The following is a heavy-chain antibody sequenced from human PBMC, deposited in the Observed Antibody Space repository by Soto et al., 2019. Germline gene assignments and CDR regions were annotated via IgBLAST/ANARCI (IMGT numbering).Heavy chain of an antibody. J-gene: IGHJ3*02. CDR2: ISSSSSYI. V-gene: IGHV3-21*01. Sequence: GGSLRLSCAASGFTFSSYSMNWVRQAPGKGLEWVSSISSSSSYIYYADSVKGRFTISRDNAKNSLYLQMNSLRAEDTAVYYCARENPHYYDSSGYYSDAFDIWGQGTMVTVSS. CDR1: GFTFSSYS. D-gene: IGHD3-22*01. CDR3: ARENPHYYDSSGYYSDAFDI.